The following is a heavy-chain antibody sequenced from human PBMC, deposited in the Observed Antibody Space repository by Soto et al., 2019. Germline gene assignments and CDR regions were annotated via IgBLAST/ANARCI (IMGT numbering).Heavy chain of an antibody. CDR2: IYYSGST. CDR3: ARDGGRSSSWYGDYYYGMDV. V-gene: IGHV4-59*01. Sequence: SETLSLTCTVSGGSISSYYWSWIRQPPGKGLEWIGYIYYSGSTNYNPSLKSRVTISVDTSKNQFSLKLSSVTAADTAVYYCARDGGRSSSWYGDYYYGMDVWGQGTTVTVSS. J-gene: IGHJ6*02. D-gene: IGHD6-13*01. CDR1: GGSISSYY.